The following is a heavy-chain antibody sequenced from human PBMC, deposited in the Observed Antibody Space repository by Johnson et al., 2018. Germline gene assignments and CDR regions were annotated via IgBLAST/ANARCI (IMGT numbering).Heavy chain of an antibody. J-gene: IGHJ3*01. CDR2: ISYVGSNE. CDR3: GKCHRDYSSSGRWAFDC. CDR1: GFIFSPYG. D-gene: IGHD6-6*01. V-gene: IGHV3-30*18. Sequence: VQLVETGGGVVQPGTSLRLSCAASGFIFSPYGMHWVRQAPGKGLEWVGGISYVGSNEDYADSLKGRVTLSRDDSKNTVYLQVNSLRVEETPGYFFGKCHRDYSSSGRWAFDCWGQGTMVTVSS.